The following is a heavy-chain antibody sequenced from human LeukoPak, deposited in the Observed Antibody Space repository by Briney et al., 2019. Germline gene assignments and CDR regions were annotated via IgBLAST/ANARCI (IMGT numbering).Heavy chain of an antibody. V-gene: IGHV1-2*02. CDR1: GYTFNGYY. CDR2: INPNSGGT. D-gene: IGHD2-2*01. J-gene: IGHJ4*02. Sequence: ASVKVSCKASGYTFNGYYMHWVRQAPGQGLEWMGWINPNSGGTNYAQKFQGRVTMTRDTSISTAYMELSRLRSDDTAVYYCAREEIGYCSSTSCSSLGYWGQGTLVTVSS. CDR3: AREEIGYCSSTSCSSLGY.